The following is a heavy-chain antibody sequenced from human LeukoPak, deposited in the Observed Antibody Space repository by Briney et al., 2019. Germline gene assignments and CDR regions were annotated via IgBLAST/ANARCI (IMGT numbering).Heavy chain of an antibody. CDR1: GFTFSDYY. CDR3: ARGDFNTVGIRWLPRQNAFDI. CDR2: ISSSGSTI. J-gene: IGHJ3*02. D-gene: IGHD5-24*01. V-gene: IGHV3-11*01. Sequence: GGSLRLSCAASGFTFSDYYMSWIRQAPGKGLEWVSYISSSGSTIYYADSVKGRFTISRDNAKNSLYLQMNSLRAEDTAVYYCARGDFNTVGIRWLPRQNAFDIWGQGTMVTVSS.